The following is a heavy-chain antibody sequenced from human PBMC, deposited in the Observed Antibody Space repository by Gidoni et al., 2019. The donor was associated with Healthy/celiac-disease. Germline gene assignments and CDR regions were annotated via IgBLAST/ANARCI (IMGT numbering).Heavy chain of an antibody. V-gene: IGHV3-23*01. CDR3: AKDQEATDAFDI. J-gene: IGHJ3*02. CDR2: ISGSGGST. Sequence: EVQLLESGGGLVQPGGSLRLSCAASGVTFSSYAMSWVRQAPGKGLEWVSAISGSGGSTYYADSVKGRFTISRDNSKNTLYLQMNSLRAEDTAVYYCAKDQEATDAFDIWGQGTMVTVSS. CDR1: GVTFSSYA.